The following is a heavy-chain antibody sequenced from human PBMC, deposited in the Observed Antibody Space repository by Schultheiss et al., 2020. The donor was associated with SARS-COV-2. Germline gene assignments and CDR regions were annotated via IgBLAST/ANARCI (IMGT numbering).Heavy chain of an antibody. D-gene: IGHD5-18*01. J-gene: IGHJ4*02. CDR3: AREGDTATRWLLDYFDY. CDR1: GFTFSSYG. CDR2: VWFDGSNK. Sequence: GGSLRLSCAASGFTFSSYGMHWVRQAPGKGLDWVAIVWFDGSNKYYAESVKGRFTISRDTSQKTLFLQMNSLRAEDTAVYYCAREGDTATRWLLDYFDYWGQGTLVTVSS. V-gene: IGHV3-33*08.